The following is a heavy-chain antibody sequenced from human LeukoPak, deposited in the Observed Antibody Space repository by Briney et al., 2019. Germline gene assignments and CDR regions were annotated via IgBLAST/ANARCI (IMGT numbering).Heavy chain of an antibody. J-gene: IGHJ2*01. CDR1: GFTFDDYA. CDR2: ISWNSGSI. CDR3: AKDMVAAAAVLGHWYFDL. V-gene: IGHV3-9*01. D-gene: IGHD6-13*01. Sequence: PGRSLRLSCAASGFTFDDYAMHWVRQAPGKGLEWVSGISWNSGSIGYADSVKGRFTISRDNAKNSLYLQMNSLRAEDTALYYCAKDMVAAAAVLGHWYFDLWGRGTLVTVSS.